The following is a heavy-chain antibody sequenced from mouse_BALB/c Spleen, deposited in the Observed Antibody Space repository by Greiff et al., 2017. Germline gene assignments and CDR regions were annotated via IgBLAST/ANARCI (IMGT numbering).Heavy chain of an antibody. CDR1: GFTFSSFG. CDR2: ISCGSSTI. CDR3: ARHTPDY. J-gene: IGHJ2*01. Sequence: EVHLVESGGGLVQPGGSRKLSCAASGFTFSSFGMHWVRQAPEKGLEWVAYISCGSSTIYYEDTVKGRFTISRDNPKNTLFLQMTSLRSEDTAMYYCARHTPDYWGQGTTLTVSS. V-gene: IGHV5-17*02.